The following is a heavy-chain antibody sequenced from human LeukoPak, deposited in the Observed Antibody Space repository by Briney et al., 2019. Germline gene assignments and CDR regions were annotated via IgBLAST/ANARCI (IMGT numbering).Heavy chain of an antibody. D-gene: IGHD6-19*01. CDR3: APRGVAGSFDY. Sequence: GGSLRLSCAASGFTLSSYAMSWVRQAPGKGLEWVSAISGSGGSTYYADSVKGRFTISRDNSKSTLYLQMNSLRAEDTAVYYCAPRGVAGSFDYWGQGTLVTVSS. J-gene: IGHJ4*02. CDR1: GFTLSSYA. V-gene: IGHV3-23*01. CDR2: ISGSGGST.